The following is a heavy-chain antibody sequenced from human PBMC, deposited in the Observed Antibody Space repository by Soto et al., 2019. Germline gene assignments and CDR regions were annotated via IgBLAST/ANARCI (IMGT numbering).Heavy chain of an antibody. CDR1: GGSVSSGSYY. Sequence: QVQLQESGPGLVKPSETLSLTCTVSGGSVSSGSYYWNWIRQPPGKGLEWIGYIDNRGSTKYNPSPQSRVTISVDTSKNNFSLKLNSVTAADTAVYYCARADIVGTGFFDYWGLGTLVTVSS. CDR2: IDNRGST. CDR3: ARADIVGTGFFDY. V-gene: IGHV4-61*01. J-gene: IGHJ4*02. D-gene: IGHD5-12*01.